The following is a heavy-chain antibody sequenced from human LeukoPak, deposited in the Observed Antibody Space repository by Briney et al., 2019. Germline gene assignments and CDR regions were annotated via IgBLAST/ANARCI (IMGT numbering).Heavy chain of an antibody. D-gene: IGHD3-3*01. V-gene: IGHV1-46*01. CDR3: ARGDPKVSAYDFWSGYYTGFDY. CDR1: GYTFTSYY. J-gene: IGHJ4*02. CDR2: INPSGGST. Sequence: ASVEVSCKASGYTFTSYYMHWVRQAAGQGLEWMGIINPSGGSTSYAQKFQGRVTMTRDMSTSTVYMELSSLRSEDTAVYYCARGDPKVSAYDFWSGYYTGFDYWGQGTLVTVSS.